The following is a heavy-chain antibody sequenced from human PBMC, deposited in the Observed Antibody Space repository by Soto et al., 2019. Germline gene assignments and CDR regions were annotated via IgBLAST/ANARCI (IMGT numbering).Heavy chain of an antibody. CDR1: WGSXCGYY. CDR2: INHSGST. V-gene: IGHV4-34*01. Sequence: SETLSLTWGVDWGSXCGYYWSRIRQHPGKGLEWIGEINHSGSTNYNPSLKSRVTISVDTSKNQFSLKLSSVTAADTAVYYCARGRAEGIVVVVAATPINYYGMDVWGQGTTVTVSS. D-gene: IGHD2-15*01. J-gene: IGHJ6*02. CDR3: ARGRAEGIVVVVAATPINYYGMDV.